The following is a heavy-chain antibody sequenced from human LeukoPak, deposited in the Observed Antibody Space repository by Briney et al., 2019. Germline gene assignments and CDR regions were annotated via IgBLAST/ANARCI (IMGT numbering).Heavy chain of an antibody. Sequence: GGSLRLSCAASGFTFSSYAMSWVRQAPRKGLEWVSAISGSGGSTYYADSVKGRFTISRDNSKNTLYLQMNSLRAEDTAVYYCAKDGEFDFWSGEYYFDYWGQGTLVTVSS. V-gene: IGHV3-23*01. CDR1: GFTFSSYA. CDR3: AKDGEFDFWSGEYYFDY. CDR2: ISGSGGST. J-gene: IGHJ4*02. D-gene: IGHD3-3*01.